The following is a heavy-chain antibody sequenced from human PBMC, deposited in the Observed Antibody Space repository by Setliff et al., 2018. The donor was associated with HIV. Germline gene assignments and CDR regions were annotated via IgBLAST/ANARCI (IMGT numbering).Heavy chain of an antibody. V-gene: IGHV4-38-2*01. CDR3: ARIFGDQGYYYGMDV. CDR1: GYSISSGYY. D-gene: IGHD3-3*01. J-gene: IGHJ6*02. CDR2: IYHSGST. Sequence: SETLSLTCAVSGYSISSGYYWGWIRQPPGKGLEWIGSIYHSGSTYSNPSLKSRVTISVDTSKNQFSLKLSSVIAADTAVYYCARIFGDQGYYYGMDVWGQGTTVTVSS.